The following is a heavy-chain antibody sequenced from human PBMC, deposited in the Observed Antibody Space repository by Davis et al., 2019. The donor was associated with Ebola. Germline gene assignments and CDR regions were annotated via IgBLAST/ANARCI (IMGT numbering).Heavy chain of an antibody. Sequence: GGSLRLSCAASGFTVGSSYMGWVRQAPGKGLEWVSVLYGGGGTHYADSVNGRFTISRDTSQNTMFLQMNSLRAEDTAVYYCARDGPSAWNTAQYFQHWGQGTLVTVSS. J-gene: IGHJ1*01. V-gene: IGHV3-53*01. CDR1: GFTVGSSY. CDR3: ARDGPSAWNTAQYFQH. CDR2: LYGGGGT. D-gene: IGHD1/OR15-1a*01.